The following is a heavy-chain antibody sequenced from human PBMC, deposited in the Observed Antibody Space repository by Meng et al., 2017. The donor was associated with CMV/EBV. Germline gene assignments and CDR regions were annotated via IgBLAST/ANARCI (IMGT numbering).Heavy chain of an antibody. J-gene: IGHJ4*02. CDR1: GGTFSSYT. CDR2: INPNSGGT. CDR3: ARGGIAVAGTYDY. Sequence: ASVKVSCKASGGTFSSYTISWVRQAPGQGLEWMGWINPNSGGTNYAQKFQGRVTMTRDTSISTAYMELSRLRSDDTAVYYCARGGIAVAGTYDYWGQGTLVTVSS. D-gene: IGHD6-19*01. V-gene: IGHV1-2*02.